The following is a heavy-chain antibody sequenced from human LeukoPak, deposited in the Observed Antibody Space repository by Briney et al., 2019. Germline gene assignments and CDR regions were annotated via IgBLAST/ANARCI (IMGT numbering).Heavy chain of an antibody. CDR2: IYPGDSDT. V-gene: IGHV5-51*01. Sequence: NHGESLKISCKGSGYSFTSSWIGLVRPMPGKGLEWMGIIYPGDSDTRYRPSFQGQVTISADKSISTAYLQWSSLNTSDTAMYYCARYTDHYYFDYWGQGTLVTVSS. CDR1: GYSFTSSW. D-gene: IGHD1-1*01. CDR3: ARYTDHYYFDY. J-gene: IGHJ4*02.